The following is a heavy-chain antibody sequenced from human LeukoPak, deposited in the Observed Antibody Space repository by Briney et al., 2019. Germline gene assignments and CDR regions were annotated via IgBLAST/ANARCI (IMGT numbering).Heavy chain of an antibody. CDR1: GFTFTTYW. J-gene: IGHJ6*02. CDR2: IDSDGSIT. V-gene: IGHV3-74*01. Sequence: GGSLRLSCAASGFTFTTYWMHWVRQAPGKGLVWVSHIDSDGSITSYADSVKGRFTISRDNAKNTLYLQMNSLRAEDTAVYYCARDAVDTANAVWGQGTTVTVSS. D-gene: IGHD5-18*01. CDR3: ARDAVDTANAV.